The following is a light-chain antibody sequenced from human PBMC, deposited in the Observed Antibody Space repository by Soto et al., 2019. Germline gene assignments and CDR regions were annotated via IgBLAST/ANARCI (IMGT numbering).Light chain of an antibody. Sequence: DIDMTQSPSSLSASLLYIVTITCXASQSISTYLNWYQKKPGKAPKSLIYGASTLQSGVPSRFSGSGSGTDFTLTISSLQPEDFATYFCHQKYRLPRTFGQGTKVDI. CDR1: QSISTY. J-gene: IGKJ1*01. CDR2: GAS. V-gene: IGKV1-39*01. CDR3: HQKYRLPRT.